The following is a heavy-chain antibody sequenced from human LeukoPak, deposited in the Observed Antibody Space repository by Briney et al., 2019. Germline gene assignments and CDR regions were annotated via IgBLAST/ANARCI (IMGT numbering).Heavy chain of an antibody. CDR2: IYYSGST. D-gene: IGHD3-10*01. J-gene: IGHJ3*02. Sequence: SETLSLTCAVYGGSFSGYYWSWIRQPPGKGLEWIGYIYYSGSTNYNPSLKSRVTISVDTSKNQFSPKLSSVTAADTAVYYCARDRLAPYYYGSGSYSPRAFDIWGQGTMVTVSS. V-gene: IGHV4-59*01. CDR1: GGSFSGYY. CDR3: ARDRLAPYYYGSGSYSPRAFDI.